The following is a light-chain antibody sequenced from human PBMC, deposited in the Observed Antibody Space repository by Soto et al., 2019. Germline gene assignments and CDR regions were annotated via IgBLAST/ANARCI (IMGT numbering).Light chain of an antibody. CDR1: QSVTSY. Sequence: DIQMTQSPSSLSASVGDRVTITCRASQSVTSYVNWYQQTPGKAPKLLIYTSSSLLNGVPSRFSGSGSGTDFTLTITSLQVEDFATYYCQQSFSSPQTFGQGTKVEIK. CDR3: QQSFSSPQT. V-gene: IGKV1-39*01. J-gene: IGKJ1*01. CDR2: TSS.